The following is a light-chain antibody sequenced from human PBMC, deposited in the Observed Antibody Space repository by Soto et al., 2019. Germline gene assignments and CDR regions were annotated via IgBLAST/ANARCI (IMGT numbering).Light chain of an antibody. CDR1: QGISNY. V-gene: IGKV1-27*01. CDR2: AAS. Sequence: DIQMTQSPSSLSASVGDRLTFTCRASQGISNYLVWYQQKPGKAPNLLIYAASTLQSGVPSRFSGSGSGTDFTLTTTSLQPEDVATYHCQKYNGPFGQGTKVQIK. CDR3: QKYNGP. J-gene: IGKJ1*01.